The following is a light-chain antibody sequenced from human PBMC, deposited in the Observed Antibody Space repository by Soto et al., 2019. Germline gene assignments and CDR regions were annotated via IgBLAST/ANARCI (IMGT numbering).Light chain of an antibody. CDR1: QSVLYSSNNKNY. CDR3: QQYYITPRT. CDR2: WAS. Sequence: DIVLTQSPDSLAVSLSERATINCKSSQSVLYSSNNKNYLAWYQQKQGQPPKLLLYWASNRESGVPDRFSGSGSGTDFTLTISSLQAEDVAVYYCQQYYITPRTFGQGTRLEIK. V-gene: IGKV4-1*01. J-gene: IGKJ5*01.